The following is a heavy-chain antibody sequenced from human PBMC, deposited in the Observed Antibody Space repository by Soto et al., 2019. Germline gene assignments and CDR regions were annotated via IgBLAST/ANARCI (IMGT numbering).Heavy chain of an antibody. CDR3: ARPTRYYYDSSGQSAWFDP. V-gene: IGHV1-69*12. CDR1: GGTFSSYA. CDR2: IIPIFGTA. Sequence: QVQLVQSGAEVKKPGSSVKVSCKASGGTFSSYAISWVRQAPGQGLEWMGGIIPIFGTANYAQKFQGRVTIPADESTSTAYMELSSLRSEDTAVYYCARPTRYYYDSSGQSAWFDPWGQGTLVTVSS. J-gene: IGHJ5*02. D-gene: IGHD3-22*01.